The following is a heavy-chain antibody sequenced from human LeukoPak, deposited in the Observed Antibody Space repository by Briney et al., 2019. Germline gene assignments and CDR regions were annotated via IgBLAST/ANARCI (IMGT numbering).Heavy chain of an antibody. CDR1: GFTFSTYW. V-gene: IGHV3-7*01. CDR3: ARDGMGYSGYEFGAFDI. D-gene: IGHD5-12*01. CDR2: IRQDGSKI. Sequence: GGSLRLSCAASGFTFSTYWMSWVRQAPGKGLEWVANIRQDGSKIYYVDSVKGRFTISRDNAKNSLYLQMNNLRAEYTAVYYCARDGMGYSGYEFGAFDIWGQGTMVTVSS. J-gene: IGHJ3*02.